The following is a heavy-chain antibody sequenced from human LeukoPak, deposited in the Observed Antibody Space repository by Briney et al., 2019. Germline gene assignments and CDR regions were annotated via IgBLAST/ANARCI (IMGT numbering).Heavy chain of an antibody. Sequence: PGGSLNLSFEASGLTFSNYAMNWFRQPPGGGLEWVSGITDSGRKTYYADSVKGRFSISRDNSKNTVYLQMSDLRAEDTAVYYCAKITKATTPNYWGQGTLVTVSS. J-gene: IGHJ4*02. CDR1: GLTFSNYA. CDR2: ITDSGRKT. CDR3: AKITKATTPNY. D-gene: IGHD4-17*01. V-gene: IGHV3-23*01.